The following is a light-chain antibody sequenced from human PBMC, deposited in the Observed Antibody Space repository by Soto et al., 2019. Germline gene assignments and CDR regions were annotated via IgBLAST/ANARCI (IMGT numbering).Light chain of an antibody. Sequence: QSVLTQPPSVSEAPGQRVTISCTGSSSNIGAGYEAHWYQQVPGTAPTLLIYENNNRPSGVPDRFSGSKSGTSASLAITGLQAEDEDEYYCQSSDSTLSAYVFGTGTKLTVL. CDR1: SSNIGAGYE. V-gene: IGLV1-40*01. CDR2: ENN. J-gene: IGLJ1*01. CDR3: QSSDSTLSAYV.